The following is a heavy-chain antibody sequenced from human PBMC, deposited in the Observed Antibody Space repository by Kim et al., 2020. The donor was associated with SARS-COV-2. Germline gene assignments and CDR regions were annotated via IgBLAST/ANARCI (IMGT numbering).Heavy chain of an antibody. J-gene: IGHJ6*02. CDR1: GGTFSSYA. D-gene: IGHD3-10*01. CDR2: IIPIFGTA. V-gene: IGHV1-69*13. CDR3: ARSLTITMVRGAKYYYYYGMDV. Sequence: SVKVSCKASGGTFSSYAISWVRQAPGQGLEWMGGIIPIFGTANYAQKFQGRVTITADESTSTAYMELSSLRSEDTAVYYCARSLTITMVRGAKYYYYYGMDVWGQGTTVTVSS.